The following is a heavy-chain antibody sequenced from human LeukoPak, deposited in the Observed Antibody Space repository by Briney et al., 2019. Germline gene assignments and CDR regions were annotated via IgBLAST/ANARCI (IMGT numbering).Heavy chain of an antibody. Sequence: ASVKVSCKASGYTFTSYGISWVRQAPGQGLEWMGWISAYNGNTNYAQKLRGRVTMTTDTSTSTAYMELRSLRSDDTAVYYCARAGSIMITFGGAAFDYWGQGTLVTVSS. CDR1: GYTFTSYG. V-gene: IGHV1-18*01. CDR3: ARAGSIMITFGGAAFDY. J-gene: IGHJ4*02. D-gene: IGHD3-16*01. CDR2: ISAYNGNT.